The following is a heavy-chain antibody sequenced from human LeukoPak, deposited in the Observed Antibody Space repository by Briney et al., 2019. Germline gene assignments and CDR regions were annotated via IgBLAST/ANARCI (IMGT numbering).Heavy chain of an antibody. CDR2: ISYDGSNK. Sequence: GGSLRLSCAASGFTFSSYGMHWVRQAPGKGLEWVAVISYDGSNKYYADSVKGRFTISRDNSKNTLYLQMNSLRAEDTAVYYCARPYYDILTGYYFEFGYWGQGTLVTVSS. J-gene: IGHJ4*02. D-gene: IGHD3-9*01. CDR1: GFTFSSYG. CDR3: ARPYYDILTGYYFEFGY. V-gene: IGHV3-30*03.